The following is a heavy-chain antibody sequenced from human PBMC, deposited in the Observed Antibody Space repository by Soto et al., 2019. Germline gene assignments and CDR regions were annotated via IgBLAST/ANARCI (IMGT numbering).Heavy chain of an antibody. V-gene: IGHV3-23*01. Sequence: EVQLLESGGGLVQPGGSVRLSCAAPEFTFGGLGLSWVRQSPGMGLEWVSTISRNEDNTHYADSVNGRYTISTDRSTSALHLHMASQRAEETAIYYGVSWMSAHFDYWSQGTLVALSS. CDR1: EFTFGGLG. J-gene: IGHJ4*02. CDR2: ISRNEDNT. CDR3: VSWMSAHFDY. D-gene: IGHD3-3*01.